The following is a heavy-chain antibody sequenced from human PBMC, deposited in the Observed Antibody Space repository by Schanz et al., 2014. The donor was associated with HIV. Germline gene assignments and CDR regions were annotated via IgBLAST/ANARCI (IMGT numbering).Heavy chain of an antibody. CDR2: IYGGAST. CDR3: AKDKSRHTYSSSSIFDP. V-gene: IGHV3-NL1*01. Sequence: QVQLVESGGGVVQPGRSLRLSCAGSGFSFDTFGIHWVRQAPGKGREWVSVIYGGASTYYADSVKGRFTISRDNSKNTLYLQMNSLRVEDTAVYYCAKDKSRHTYSSSSIFDPWGQGTLVTVSS. J-gene: IGHJ5*02. CDR1: GFSFDTFG. D-gene: IGHD6-13*01.